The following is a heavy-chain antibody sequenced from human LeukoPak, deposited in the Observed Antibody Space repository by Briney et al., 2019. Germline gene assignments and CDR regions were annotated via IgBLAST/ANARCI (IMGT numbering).Heavy chain of an antibody. CDR3: ARAPPTYYYKGRGAFDI. CDR2: IYNSGST. CDR1: GGSISSGDYS. J-gene: IGHJ3*02. D-gene: IGHD3-10*01. Sequence: ASETLSLTCTVSGGSISSGDYSWSWIRQPPGKGLEWIGYIYNSGSTYYNPSLKSRVTISVDTSKNQFSLKLRSVTAADTAVYYCARAPPTYYYKGRGAFDIWAKGTRVTVS. V-gene: IGHV4-30-4*01.